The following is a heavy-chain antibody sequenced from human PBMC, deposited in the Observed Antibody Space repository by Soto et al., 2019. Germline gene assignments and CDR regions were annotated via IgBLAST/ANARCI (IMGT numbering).Heavy chain of an antibody. CDR2: IYYSGTT. V-gene: IGHV4-39*01. D-gene: IGHD5-12*01. J-gene: IGHJ6*02. CDR1: GGSINSGAYY. CDR3: ASLPPGGGYHCFRYSGVDG. Sequence: QLQLQESGPGLAKPSETLSLTCSVSGGSINSGAYYWGWIRQPPGKGLEWIGSIYYSGTTNYNPSRKSGVTVCLDTSKDKFSLKLTSLAAADPVVYYCASLPPGGGYHCFRYSGVDGWGQGTTVIVSS.